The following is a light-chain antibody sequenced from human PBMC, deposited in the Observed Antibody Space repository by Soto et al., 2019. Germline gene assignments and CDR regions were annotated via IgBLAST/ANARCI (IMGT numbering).Light chain of an antibody. CDR1: SGHSSYA. V-gene: IGLV4-69*01. Sequence: QPVLTQSPSASASLGASVKLTCTLSSGHSSYAIAWHQQQPEKGPRYLMKLNGDGSHNKGDGIPNRFSGSSSGAERYLTISSLQSEDEADYYCQTWGTGIQVFGTGTKLTVL. J-gene: IGLJ1*01. CDR2: LNGDGSH. CDR3: QTWGTGIQV.